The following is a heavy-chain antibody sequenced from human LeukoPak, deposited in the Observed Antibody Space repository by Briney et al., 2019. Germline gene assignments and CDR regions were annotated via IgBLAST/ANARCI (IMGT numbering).Heavy chain of an antibody. V-gene: IGHV3-48*03. CDR1: GFTFSNYE. CDR3: ARGGSFVEY. Sequence: GGSLRLSCAASGFTFSNYEMHWVRRAPGKGLEWVSYISSGGSTVYYADSVKGRFTVSRDNAKNSLYLQMSSLRAEDTAVYYCARGGSFVEYWGQGTLVSVSS. D-gene: IGHD3-10*01. CDR2: ISSGGSTV. J-gene: IGHJ4*02.